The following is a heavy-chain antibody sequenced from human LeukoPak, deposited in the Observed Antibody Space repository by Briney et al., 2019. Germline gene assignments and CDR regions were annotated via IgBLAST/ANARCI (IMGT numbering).Heavy chain of an antibody. D-gene: IGHD2-2*01. CDR2: ISSGGTTI. CDR3: ARVGCSSTSCYEVDY. CDR1: GFTFSEYY. J-gene: IGHJ4*02. Sequence: GGSLRLPCAASGFTFSEYYMSWIRQAPGKGLEWVSYISSGGTTIYYADSVKGRLTISRDNAKNSLYLQMNSLRAEDTALYYCARVGCSSTSCYEVDYWGQGTLVTVSS. V-gene: IGHV3-11*04.